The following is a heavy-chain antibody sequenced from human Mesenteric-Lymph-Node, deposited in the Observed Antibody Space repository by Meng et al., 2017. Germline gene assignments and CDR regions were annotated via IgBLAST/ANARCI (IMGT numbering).Heavy chain of an antibody. CDR3: AEGSGSYAVAY. J-gene: IGHJ4*02. Sequence: EVQLVESGGGLVKPGGSLRLSCAASGFTFSSYNMNWVRQAPGKGLEWVSYISSNSYYISYADSVKGRFTISRDNAKNSVYLQMNSLRAEDTAVYYCAEGSGSYAVAYWGQGTLVTVSS. V-gene: IGHV3-21*01. D-gene: IGHD1-26*01. CDR2: ISSNSYYI. CDR1: GFTFSSYN.